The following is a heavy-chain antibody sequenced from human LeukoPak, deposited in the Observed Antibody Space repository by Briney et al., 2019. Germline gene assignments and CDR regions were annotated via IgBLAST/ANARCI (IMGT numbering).Heavy chain of an antibody. CDR1: GGSISSSSYY. V-gene: IGHV4-39*07. D-gene: IGHD2-2*01. J-gene: IGHJ4*02. CDR2: IYYSGST. CDR3: ARVCSSTSRLPTDY. Sequence: SETLSLTCTVPGGSISSSSYYWGWIRQPPGKGLEWIGSIYYSGSTYYNPSLKSRVTISVDTSKNQFSLKLSSVTAADTAVYYCARVCSSTSRLPTDYWGQGTLVTVSS.